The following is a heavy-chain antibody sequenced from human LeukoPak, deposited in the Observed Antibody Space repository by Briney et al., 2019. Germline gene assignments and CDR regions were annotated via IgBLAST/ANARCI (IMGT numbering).Heavy chain of an antibody. Sequence: RGSLRLSCAASGFTFSSYSMNWVRQAPGKGLEWVSYISSSSSTIYYADSVKGRFTISRDNAKNSLYLQMNSLRAEDTAVYYCARVGPAYYYDSSGYTDYWGQGTLLTVSS. CDR2: ISSSSSTI. D-gene: IGHD3-22*01. J-gene: IGHJ4*02. V-gene: IGHV3-48*01. CDR1: GFTFSSYS. CDR3: ARVGPAYYYDSSGYTDY.